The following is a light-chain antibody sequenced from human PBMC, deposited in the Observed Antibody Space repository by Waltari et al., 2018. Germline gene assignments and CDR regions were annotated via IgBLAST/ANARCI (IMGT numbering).Light chain of an antibody. CDR3: SSYTTRSILL. CDR1: SSDVGGYNY. Sequence: QSALTQPVSVSGSPGQSITISCTGTSSDVGGYNYVAWYQQPPNKAPKVITYDVANRPFGVSNRFSGSKSGSTASLTISGLQTEDEAYYYCSSYTTRSILLFGGGTKVTVL. J-gene: IGLJ2*01. V-gene: IGLV2-14*03. CDR2: DVA.